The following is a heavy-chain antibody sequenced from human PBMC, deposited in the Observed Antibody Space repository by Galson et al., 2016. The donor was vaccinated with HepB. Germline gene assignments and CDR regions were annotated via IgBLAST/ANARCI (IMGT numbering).Heavy chain of an antibody. Sequence: ETLSLTCTVSGGSISSYYWSWIRQPPGKGLEWIGYIYYSGSTNYNPSLTSRVPISVYTSKNQFSLTLSSVTAADTAVYYFATRSRAAMPAFGIQRPNYYMDVWGKGTTVTVSS. D-gene: IGHD2-2*01. CDR3: ATRSRAAMPAFGIQRPNYYMDV. CDR2: IYYSGST. V-gene: IGHV4-59*01. J-gene: IGHJ6*03. CDR1: GGSISSYY.